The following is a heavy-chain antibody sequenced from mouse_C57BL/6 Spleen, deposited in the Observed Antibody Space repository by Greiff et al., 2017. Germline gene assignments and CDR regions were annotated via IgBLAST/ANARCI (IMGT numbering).Heavy chain of an antibody. J-gene: IGHJ2*01. D-gene: IGHD1-1*01. V-gene: IGHV3-6*01. CDR2: ISYDGSN. CDR1: GYSITSGYY. CDR3: ARGGDGDYYGSSLDY. Sequence: VQLQQSGPGLVKPSQSLSLTCSVTGYSITSGYYWNWIRQFPGNKLEWMGYISYDGSNNYNPSLKNRISITRDTSKNQFFLKLNSVTTEDTATYYCARGGDGDYYGSSLDYWGQGTTLTVSS.